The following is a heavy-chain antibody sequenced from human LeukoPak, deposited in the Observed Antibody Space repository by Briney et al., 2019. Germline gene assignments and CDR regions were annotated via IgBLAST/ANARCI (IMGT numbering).Heavy chain of an antibody. CDR3: ARVTGSIDY. CDR1: GYTFTSYY. D-gene: IGHD1-26*01. J-gene: IGHJ4*02. Sequence: ASVKVSCKASGYTFTSYYINWVRQATGQGLEWMGWINLNSGDTGYAQNFQGRLTMTRDASINTAYMELSTLRSEDTAFYYCARVTGSIDYWGQGTLVTVSS. CDR2: INLNSGDT. V-gene: IGHV1-8*01.